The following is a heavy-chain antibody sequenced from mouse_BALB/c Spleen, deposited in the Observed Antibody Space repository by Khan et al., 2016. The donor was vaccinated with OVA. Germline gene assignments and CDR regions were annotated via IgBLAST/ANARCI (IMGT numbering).Heavy chain of an antibody. Sequence: EVELVESGGGLVQPGGSLKLSCAASGFTFSGYGMSWVRQTPDKRLELVAPINSNGGTSYYPDSVKGRFTISRDNAKNTLHLQMSSLKSEDTAMYYCARVYYRYDEGYWYFDVWGAGTTVTVSS. D-gene: IGHD2-14*01. V-gene: IGHV5-6-3*01. J-gene: IGHJ1*01. CDR1: GFTFSGYG. CDR2: INSNGGTS. CDR3: ARVYYRYDEGYWYFDV.